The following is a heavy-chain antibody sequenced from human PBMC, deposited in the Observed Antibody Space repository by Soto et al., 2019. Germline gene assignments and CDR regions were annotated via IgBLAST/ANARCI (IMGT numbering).Heavy chain of an antibody. CDR2: INPSGGST. CDR1: GYTFTSYY. D-gene: IGHD6-13*01. CDR3: ARKFISSSSAYYYYGMVV. V-gene: IGHV1-46*01. Sequence: QVQLVQSGAEVKKPGASVKVSCKASGYTFTSYYMHWVRQAPGQGLEWMGIINPSGGSTSYAQKFQGMVTMTRDTSTSTVYMELSSLRSEDTAVYYCARKFISSSSAYYYYGMVVWGQGTTVTVSS. J-gene: IGHJ6*02.